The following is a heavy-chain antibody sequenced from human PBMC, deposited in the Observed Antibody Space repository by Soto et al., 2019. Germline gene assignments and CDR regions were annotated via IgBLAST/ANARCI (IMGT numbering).Heavy chain of an antibody. J-gene: IGHJ4*02. V-gene: IGHV3-23*01. CDR3: AKAYLSTLYYFDY. CDR1: GFTFSSYA. CDR2: ISTGGGST. Sequence: PGGSLRLSCAASGFTFSSYAMSWVRQPPGKGLEWVSGISTGGGSTYYADSVKGRFTISRDNPKNTLYLQMNSLRAEGTAVYYRAKAYLSTLYYFDYWGQGALVTVSS. D-gene: IGHD2-21*01.